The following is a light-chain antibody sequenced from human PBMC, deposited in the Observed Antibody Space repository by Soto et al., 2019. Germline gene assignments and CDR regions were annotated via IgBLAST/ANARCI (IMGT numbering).Light chain of an antibody. V-gene: IGKV1-39*01. CDR1: QSISNH. CDR2: ATF. CDR3: QQSFSSPFA. Sequence: DIQMTQSPSSLSASVEDRVIITCRASQSISNHLNWYQQKPGKAPQLLMYATFNLQSGVPSRFSGIGSGTEFTLTISSLQPEDFATYYCQQSFSSPFAFGQGTKVDIK. J-gene: IGKJ1*01.